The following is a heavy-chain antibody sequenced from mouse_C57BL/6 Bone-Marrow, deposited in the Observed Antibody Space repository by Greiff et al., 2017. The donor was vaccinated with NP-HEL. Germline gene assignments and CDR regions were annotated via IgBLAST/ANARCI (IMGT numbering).Heavy chain of an antibody. J-gene: IGHJ2*01. CDR1: GFNIKDDY. CDR2: IDPENGDT. V-gene: IGHV14-4*01. D-gene: IGHD1-1*01. Sequence: VQLKQSGAELVRPGASVKLSCTASGFNIKDDYMHWVKQRPEQGLEWIGWIDPENGDTEYASKFQGKATITADTSSNTAYLQLSSLTSEDTAVYYCTIITTVVAGTYYFDYWGQGTTLTVSS. CDR3: TIITTVVAGTYYFDY.